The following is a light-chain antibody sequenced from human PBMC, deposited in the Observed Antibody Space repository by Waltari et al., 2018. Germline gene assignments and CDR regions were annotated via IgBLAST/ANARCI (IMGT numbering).Light chain of an antibody. Sequence: SYVLIQPPSVSVAPGKTATITCGGDNIGRKSVHWYQQRPGQAPVLVINNDSDRPSGIGERLSGSNSGNTATLTISRVEAGDEADYYCQVWDSYSAHVVFGGGTKLTVL. CDR1: NIGRKS. CDR3: QVWDSYSAHVV. J-gene: IGLJ3*02. V-gene: IGLV3-21*04. CDR2: NDS.